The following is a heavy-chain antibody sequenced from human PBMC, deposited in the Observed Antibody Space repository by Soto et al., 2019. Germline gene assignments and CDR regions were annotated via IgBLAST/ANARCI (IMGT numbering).Heavy chain of an antibody. Sequence: GGSLRLSCAASGFTFSSYAMSWVRQAPGKGLEWVSAISGSGGSTYYADSVKGRFTISRDNSKNTLYLQMNSLRAEDTAVYYCAKDSALTYGDYVHNWFDPWGQGTLVTVSS. CDR3: AKDSALTYGDYVHNWFDP. CDR2: ISGSGGST. D-gene: IGHD4-17*01. V-gene: IGHV3-23*01. J-gene: IGHJ5*02. CDR1: GFTFSSYA.